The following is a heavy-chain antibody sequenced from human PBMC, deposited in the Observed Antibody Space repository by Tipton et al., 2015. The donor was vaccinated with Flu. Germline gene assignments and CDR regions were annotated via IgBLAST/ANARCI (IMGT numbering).Heavy chain of an antibody. J-gene: IGHJ4*02. CDR3: ARVEHIVVVTAIPGSQARPGGYFDY. CDR1: GGSISSGDYY. V-gene: IGHV4-30-4*01. D-gene: IGHD2-21*02. CDR2: IYYSGST. Sequence: TLSLTCTVSGGSISSGDYYWSWIRQPPGKGLEWIGYIYYSGSTYYNPSLKSRVTISVDTSKNQFSLKLSPVTAADTAVYYCARVEHIVVVTAIPGSQARPGGYFDYWGQGTLVTVSS.